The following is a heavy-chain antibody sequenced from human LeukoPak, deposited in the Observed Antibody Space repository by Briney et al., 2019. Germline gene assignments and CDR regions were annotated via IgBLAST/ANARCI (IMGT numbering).Heavy chain of an antibody. CDR2: ISSSGSTI. D-gene: IGHD3-3*01. Sequence: GGSLRLSCAASGFTFSDYYMSWIRQAPGKGLEWVSYISSSGSTIYYADSVKGRFTISRDNAKNSLYPRMNSLRAEDTAVYYCARGGRFLEWSGGPVYYYYGMDVWGQGTTVTVSS. CDR1: GFTFSDYY. V-gene: IGHV3-11*01. CDR3: ARGGRFLEWSGGPVYYYYGMDV. J-gene: IGHJ6*02.